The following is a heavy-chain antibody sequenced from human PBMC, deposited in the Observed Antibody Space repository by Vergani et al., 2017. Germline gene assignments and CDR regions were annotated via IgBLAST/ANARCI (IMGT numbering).Heavy chain of an antibody. Sequence: EVQLVESGGGLVKPGGSLRFSCVASGFTFGSYSMNWVRQAPGKGLEWVSFISSSSSYRYYADSVKGRFTISRDNGEYSLLLQMNSLRPEDTAVYYCASGVPGYQLATQYFQRWGQGTLVTVSS. CDR2: ISSSSSYR. CDR3: ASGVPGYQLATQYFQR. D-gene: IGHD2-2*01. CDR1: GFTFGSYS. J-gene: IGHJ1*01. V-gene: IGHV3-21*01.